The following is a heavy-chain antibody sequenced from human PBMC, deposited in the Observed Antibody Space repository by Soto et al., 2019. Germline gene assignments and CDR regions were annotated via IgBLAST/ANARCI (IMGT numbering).Heavy chain of an antibody. CDR3: TRQRIPNDWAYAFDI. CDR2: IRSKANSYAT. J-gene: IGHJ3*02. Sequence: GGSLRLSCAASGFTFSGSAMHWVRQASGKGLEWVGRIRSKANSYATAYAASVKGRFTISRDDSKNTAYLQMNSLKTEDTAVYYCTRQRIPNDWAYAFDIWGKGQWSPSPQ. D-gene: IGHD3-9*01. V-gene: IGHV3-73*01. CDR1: GFTFSGSA.